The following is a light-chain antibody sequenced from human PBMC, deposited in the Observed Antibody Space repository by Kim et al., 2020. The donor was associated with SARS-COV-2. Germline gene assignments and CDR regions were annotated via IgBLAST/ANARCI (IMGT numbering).Light chain of an antibody. CDR1: SSDVGGYNY. Sequence: QSALTQPASVSGSPGQSITISCTGTSSDVGGYNYVSWYQQHPGKAPKLMIYDVSKRPSGVSNRFSGSKSGNTASLTISRLQAEDEADYYCSSYTRSSTYVFGPGTKVTVL. CDR2: DVS. CDR3: SSYTRSSTYV. J-gene: IGLJ1*01. V-gene: IGLV2-14*01.